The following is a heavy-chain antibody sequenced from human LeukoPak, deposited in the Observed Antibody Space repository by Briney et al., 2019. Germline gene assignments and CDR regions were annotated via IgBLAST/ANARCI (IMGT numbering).Heavy chain of an antibody. CDR1: GYIFTSYS. CDR3: ARDLEYYDSSGYYNPAFDI. J-gene: IGHJ3*02. V-gene: IGHV1-46*01. CDR2: INPSGGST. D-gene: IGHD3-22*01. Sequence: ASVKVSCKASGYIFTSYSMHWVRQAPGQGLEWMGIINPSGGSTSYAQKFQGRVTMTRDTSTSTAYMELSSLRSEDTAVYYCARDLEYYDSSGYYNPAFDIWGQGTMVTVSS.